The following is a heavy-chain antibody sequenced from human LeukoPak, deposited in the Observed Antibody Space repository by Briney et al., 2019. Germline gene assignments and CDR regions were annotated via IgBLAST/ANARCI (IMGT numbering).Heavy chain of an antibody. J-gene: IGHJ4*02. V-gene: IGHV4-34*01. CDR1: GGSFSGYY. CDR3: ATASSGSHHSPFDY. CDR2: TNHSRST. Sequence: SETLSLTCAVYGGSFSGYYWSWIRQPPGKGLEWIGETNHSRSTNYNPSLKSRVTISVDTSKNQFSLKLSSVTAADTAVYYCATASSGSHHSPFDYWGQGTLVTVSS. D-gene: IGHD6-6*01.